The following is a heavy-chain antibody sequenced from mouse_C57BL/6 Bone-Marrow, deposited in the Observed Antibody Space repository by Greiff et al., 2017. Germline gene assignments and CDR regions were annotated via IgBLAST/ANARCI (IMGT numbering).Heavy chain of an antibody. V-gene: IGHV1-26*01. J-gene: IGHJ1*03. CDR1: GYTFTDYY. CDR3: AREDYGSPWYFDV. D-gene: IGHD1-1*01. Sequence: VQLQQSGPELVKPGASVKISCKASGYTFTDYYMNWVKRSHGKSLEWIGDINPNNGGSTYNQKFRDKATLTVDKSSSTAYMELRSLTYEVSAVYYCAREDYGSPWYFDVWGTGTTVTVSS. CDR2: INPNNGGS.